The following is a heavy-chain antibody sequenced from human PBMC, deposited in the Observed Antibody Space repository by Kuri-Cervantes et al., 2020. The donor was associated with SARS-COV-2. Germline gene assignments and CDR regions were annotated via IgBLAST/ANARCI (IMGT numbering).Heavy chain of an antibody. D-gene: IGHD3-3*01. CDR1: GGSISSGGYY. CDR2: IYYSGST. CDR3: ARARRAGIFGVVQDFDD. V-gene: IGHV4-31*03. J-gene: IGHJ4*02. Sequence: SETLSLTCTVSGGSISSGGYYWSWIRQHPGKGLKWFGYIYYSGSTYYNPSLKSRVTISVDTSKNQFSLKLSSVTAADTAVYYCARARRAGIFGVVQDFDDWGQGTRVTVSS.